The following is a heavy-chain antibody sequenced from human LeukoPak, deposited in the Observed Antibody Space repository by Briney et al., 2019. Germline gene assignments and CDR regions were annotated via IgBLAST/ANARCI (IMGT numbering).Heavy chain of an antibody. Sequence: ASVKVSCKASGYTFTSCDINWVRQATGQGLEWMGWMNPNSGNTGCGQSFQGRITMTRDVSIGTAYMELSNLTSEDTAIYYCTRGSSGRRDNWGQGTLVTVSA. CDR3: TRGSSGRRDN. CDR2: MNPNSGNT. V-gene: IGHV1-8*01. CDR1: GYTFTSCD. J-gene: IGHJ4*02. D-gene: IGHD6-19*01.